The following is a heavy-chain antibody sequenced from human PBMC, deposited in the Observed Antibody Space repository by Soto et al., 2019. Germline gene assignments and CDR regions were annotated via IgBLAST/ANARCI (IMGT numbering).Heavy chain of an antibody. D-gene: IGHD2-15*01. CDR1: GGSTNSSYQ. V-gene: IGHV4-59*08. CDR3: ARRTYGGRSWYLDL. J-gene: IGHJ2*01. Sequence: QVQLQESGPGLVKPSETLSLTCTVSGGSTNSSYQWSWIRQPPGKGLEWIGYIHYSVSTNYNPSLKSRVTISVDTSKNQFSLNLTSVTAADTAVYYCARRTYGGRSWYLDLWGRGTLVTVSS. CDR2: IHYSVST.